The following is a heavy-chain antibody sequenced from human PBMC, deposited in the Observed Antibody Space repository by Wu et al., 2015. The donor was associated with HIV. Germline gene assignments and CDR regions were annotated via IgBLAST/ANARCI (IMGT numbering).Heavy chain of an antibody. D-gene: IGHD3/OR15-3a*01. CDR2: MNPNSGNT. CDR3: ARTRNYYFGMDV. CDR1: GYTFTSYD. Sequence: QVQLVQSGAEVKKPGASVKVSCKASGYTFTSYDINWVRQATGQGLEWMGWMNPNSGNTGYAQKFQGRVTMTRNTSTNTAYMELGSLRPDDTAEYYCARTRNYYFGMDVWGQGTRSPS. J-gene: IGHJ6*02. V-gene: IGHV1-8*01.